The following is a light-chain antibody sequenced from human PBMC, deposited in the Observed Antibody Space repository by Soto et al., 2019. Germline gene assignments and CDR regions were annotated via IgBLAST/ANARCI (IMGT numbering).Light chain of an antibody. Sequence: DIQMTQSPSSLSASVGGRVTITCRASQSIGYYLNWYQQKPGTAPKLLIYAASSLQSGVPSRFSGSGSGTDFTLTISSLQPEDFATYYCQQSYSTPQNTFGQGTKVDIK. J-gene: IGKJ2*01. V-gene: IGKV1-39*01. CDR3: QQSYSTPQNT. CDR1: QSIGYY. CDR2: AAS.